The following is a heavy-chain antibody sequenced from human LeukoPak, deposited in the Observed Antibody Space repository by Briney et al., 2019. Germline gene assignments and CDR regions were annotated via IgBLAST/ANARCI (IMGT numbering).Heavy chain of an antibody. CDR3: AGESDSSGYYYPYYYYGMDV. D-gene: IGHD3-22*01. CDR2: IYYSGST. V-gene: IGHV4-39*02. CDR1: GGSISSSSYY. J-gene: IGHJ6*02. Sequence: PSETLSLTCTVSGGSISSSSYYWGWIRQPPGKGLEWIGSIYYSGSTYYNPSLKSRVTISVDTSKNQFSLKLSSVTAADTAVYYCAGESDSSGYYYPYYYYGMDVWGQGTTVTVSS.